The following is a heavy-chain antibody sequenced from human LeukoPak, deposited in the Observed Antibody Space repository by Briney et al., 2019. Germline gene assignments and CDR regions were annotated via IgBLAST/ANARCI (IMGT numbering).Heavy chain of an antibody. CDR3: ARGSIAAAGMAGADAFDI. J-gene: IGHJ3*02. CDR2: IYYSGST. D-gene: IGHD6-13*01. V-gene: IGHV4-31*03. Sequence: SETLSLTCTVSGGSISSGGYYWSWIRQHPGKGLEWIGYIYYSGSTYYNPSLKSRVTISVDRSKNQFSLKLNSVTAADTDVYYCARGSIAAAGMAGADAFDIWGQGTMVTVSS. CDR1: GGSISSGGYY.